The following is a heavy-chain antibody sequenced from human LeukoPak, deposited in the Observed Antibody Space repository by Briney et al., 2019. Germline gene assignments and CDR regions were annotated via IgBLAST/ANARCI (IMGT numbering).Heavy chain of an antibody. V-gene: IGHV3-23*01. CDR1: GFTFSSYA. D-gene: IGHD3-10*01. CDR3: AKDFSGSGNYYNPFAY. J-gene: IGHJ4*02. CDR2: IVGSGGTT. Sequence: GGSLRLSCAASGFTFSSYAMTWVRQAPGKGLEWVSGIVGSGGTTYYADSVKGRFTISRDNSKNTLYLQMNSLRAEDTAVYYCAKDFSGSGNYYNPFAYWGQGTLVTVSS.